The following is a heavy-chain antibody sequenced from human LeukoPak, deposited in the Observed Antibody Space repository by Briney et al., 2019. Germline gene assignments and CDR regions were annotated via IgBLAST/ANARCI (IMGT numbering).Heavy chain of an antibody. CDR3: ARAKGDY. CDR1: GGSFSSYY. Sequence: PSETLSLTCAVYGGSFSSYYWSWIRQPPGKGLEWIGYIYYSGTTNYNPSLKSRVTMSVDTSKNQFSLRLNSVTPADTAVYYCARAKGDYWGQGTLVTVSS. CDR2: IYYSGTT. V-gene: IGHV4-59*01. J-gene: IGHJ4*02.